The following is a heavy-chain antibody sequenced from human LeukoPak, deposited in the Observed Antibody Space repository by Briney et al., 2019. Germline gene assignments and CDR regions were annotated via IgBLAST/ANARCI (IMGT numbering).Heavy chain of an antibody. Sequence: GGSLRLSCAASGFTFSNAWMSWVRQAPGKGLEWVGRIKSKTDGGTTDYAARVKGRFTISRDDSKNTLYLQMNSLKTEDTAVYYCTTRLDGDSYGPQALRGYYGSGSFDYWGQGTLVTVSS. CDR3: TTRLDGDSYGPQALRGYYGSGSFDY. CDR1: GFTFSNAW. D-gene: IGHD3-10*01. CDR2: IKSKTDGGTT. V-gene: IGHV3-15*01. J-gene: IGHJ4*02.